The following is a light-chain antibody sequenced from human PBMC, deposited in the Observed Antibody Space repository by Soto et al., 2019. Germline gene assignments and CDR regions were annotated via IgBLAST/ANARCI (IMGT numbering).Light chain of an antibody. CDR1: QTIWSTSSKKNF. Sequence: DIVMTQSPDSLTVSLGEGATINCKSSQTIWSTSSKKNFLAWYQQKPGQPPKLLINWASTQRSGVPDRFSGSGSSTDFTLTISSRQAEDVAVYYCQQYYSPPFTFGPGTKVEIK. CDR3: QQYYSPPFT. J-gene: IGKJ3*01. CDR2: WAS. V-gene: IGKV4-1*01.